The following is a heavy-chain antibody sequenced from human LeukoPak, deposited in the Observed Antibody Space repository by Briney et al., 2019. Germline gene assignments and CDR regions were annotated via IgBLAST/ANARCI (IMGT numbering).Heavy chain of an antibody. CDR1: GFTFSNYW. V-gene: IGHV3-74*01. J-gene: IGHJ5*02. CDR2: INSDGSTT. CDR3: ARAMATITGEIYWFDP. Sequence: GGSLRLSCAASGFTFSNYWMYWVRQAPGKGLVWVSRINSDGSTTGYADSVKGRFTISRDNAKNTLYVQMNSLRAEDTAVYYCARAMATITGEIYWFDPWGQGTLVTVSS. D-gene: IGHD5-24*01.